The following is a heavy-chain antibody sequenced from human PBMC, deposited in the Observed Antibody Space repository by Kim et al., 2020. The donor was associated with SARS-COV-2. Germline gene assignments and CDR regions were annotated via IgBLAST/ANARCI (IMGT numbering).Heavy chain of an antibody. D-gene: IGHD3-10*01. J-gene: IGHJ1*01. Sequence: SVKVSCKASGGTFSSYAISWVRRAPGQGLEWMGRIIPIFGIANYAQKFQGRVTITADKSTSTAYMELSSLRSEDTAVYYCARDGAGQYFQHWGQGTLVTVSS. CDR2: IIPIFGIA. CDR1: GGTFSSYA. V-gene: IGHV1-69*04. CDR3: ARDGAGQYFQH.